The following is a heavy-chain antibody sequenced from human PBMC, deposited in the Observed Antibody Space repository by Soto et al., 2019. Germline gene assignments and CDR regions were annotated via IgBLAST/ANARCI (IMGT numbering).Heavy chain of an antibody. V-gene: IGHV4-31*03. CDR3: ARDWVNSGYDYWPRYGMDV. CDR1: GGSISSGGYY. J-gene: IGHJ6*02. CDR2: IYYSGST. D-gene: IGHD5-12*01. Sequence: QTLSLTCTVSGGSISSGGYYWSWIRQHPGKGLEWIGYIYYSGSTYYNPSLKSRVTISVDTSKNQFSLKLSSVTAADTAVYYCARDWVNSGYDYWPRYGMDVWGQGTTVTVSS.